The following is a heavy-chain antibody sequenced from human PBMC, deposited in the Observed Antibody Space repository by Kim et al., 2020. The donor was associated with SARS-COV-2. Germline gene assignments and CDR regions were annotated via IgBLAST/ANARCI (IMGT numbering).Heavy chain of an antibody. CDR3: LGGYSFDY. CDR1: GYTFTRDS. D-gene: IGHD2-15*01. J-gene: IGHJ4*02. Sequence: ASVKVSCKTSGYTFTRDSIHWVRQAPGQGLEWMGAIDCGDGYTKYSEKFQGRVTFTRDTSASTAYMELSGLRSEDSAVFYCLGGYSFDYWGEGTPVTVSS. CDR2: IDCGDGYT. V-gene: IGHV1-3*01.